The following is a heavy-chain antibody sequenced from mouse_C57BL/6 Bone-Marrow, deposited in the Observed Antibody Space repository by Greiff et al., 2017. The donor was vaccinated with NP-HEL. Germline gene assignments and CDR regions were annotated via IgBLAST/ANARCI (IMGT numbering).Heavy chain of an antibody. CDR2: IYPRDGST. CDR3: GRPRWLLSPWFAY. V-gene: IGHV1-85*01. D-gene: IGHD2-3*01. J-gene: IGHJ3*01. CDR1: GYTFTSYD. Sequence: VKLMESGPELVKPGASVKLSCKASGYTFTSYDINWVKQRPGQGLEWIGWIYPRDGSTKYTEKFKGKATLTVDTSSSTAYMELHSLTSEDSAVYFCGRPRWLLSPWFAYWGQGTLVTVSA.